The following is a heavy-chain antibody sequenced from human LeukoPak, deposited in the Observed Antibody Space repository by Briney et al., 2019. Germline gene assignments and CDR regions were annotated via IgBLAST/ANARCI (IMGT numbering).Heavy chain of an antibody. CDR1: GYSISSGYY. CDR3: ARHLVGVTSPFDY. J-gene: IGHJ4*02. V-gene: IGHV4-38-2*01. CDR2: ISHGGST. Sequence: SETLSLTCAVSGYSISSGYYWGWIRQPPGKGLEWLGSISHGGSTYHNPSLKSRVTISVGTSKNQFSLRLRSVTAADTAVYYCARHLVGVTSPFDYWGQGTLVTVSS. D-gene: IGHD1-26*01.